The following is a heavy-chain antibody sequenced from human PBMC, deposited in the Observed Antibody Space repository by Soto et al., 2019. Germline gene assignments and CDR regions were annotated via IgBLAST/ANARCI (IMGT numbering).Heavy chain of an antibody. D-gene: IGHD4-17*01. CDR3: ARGPSYSDSYFDH. V-gene: IGHV3-74*01. CDR2: INDQGGSP. CDR1: GFSFNNYW. J-gene: IGHJ4*02. Sequence: GGSLRLSCAASGFSFNNYWMHWARQAPGKGLVWVSRINDQGGSPSYADSVEGRFTISRDNSKNTVYLQMNSLRLEDTAVYYCARGPSYSDSYFDHWGQGTLVTVSS.